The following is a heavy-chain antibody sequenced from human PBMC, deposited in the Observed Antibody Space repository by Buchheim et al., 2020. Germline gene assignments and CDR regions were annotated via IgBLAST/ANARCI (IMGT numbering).Heavy chain of an antibody. V-gene: IGHV3-21*01. CDR3: ARDGTMVGATTLDY. CDR2: ISSGSSYI. CDR1: GFTFSDYR. D-gene: IGHD1-26*01. J-gene: IGHJ4*02. Sequence: VQLVESGGGLVKPGGSLRLSCAASGFTFSDYRMDWVRQAPGKGLEWVSSISSGSSYIFYTDSVKGRFTISRDNAKNSLYLQMNGLRAEDTAVYYCARDGTMVGATTLDYWGQGTL.